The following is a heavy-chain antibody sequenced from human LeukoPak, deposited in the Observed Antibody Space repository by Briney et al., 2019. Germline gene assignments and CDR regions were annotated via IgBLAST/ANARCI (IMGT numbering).Heavy chain of an antibody. CDR1: DFTVTNTY. J-gene: IGHJ4*02. V-gene: IGHV3-53*01. D-gene: IGHD4-23*01. Sequence: GGSLRLSCTASDFTVTNTYMSWVRQAPGKGLEWVSLIFSGGSTYYADSVKGRFTISRDNSKNTVYLEMNNLRVEDTAMYYCASRTVAAAIYSLFYWGQGTLVTVSS. CDR3: ASRTVAAAIYSLFY. CDR2: IFSGGST.